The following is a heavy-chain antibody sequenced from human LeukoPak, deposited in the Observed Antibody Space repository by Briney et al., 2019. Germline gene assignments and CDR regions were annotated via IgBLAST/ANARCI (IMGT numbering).Heavy chain of an antibody. J-gene: IGHJ4*02. Sequence: GGSLRLSCAASGFTFSSYALHWVRQAPGKGLEWVAVISYDGTNKYYADSVKGRFTISRDNSKNTLYLQMNSLRAEDTAVYYCARDGLAESTPGFDYWGQGTLVTVSS. CDR3: ARDGLAESTPGFDY. CDR1: GFTFSSYA. CDR2: ISYDGTNK. V-gene: IGHV3-30-3*01. D-gene: IGHD6-25*01.